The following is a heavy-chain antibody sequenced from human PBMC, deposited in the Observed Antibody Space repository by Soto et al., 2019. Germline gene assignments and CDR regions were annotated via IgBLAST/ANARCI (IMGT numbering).Heavy chain of an antibody. CDR2: IYNSGTT. CDR3: ARDPAP. J-gene: IGHJ5*02. V-gene: IGHV4-31*01. Sequence: QVQLQESGPGLVKPSETLSLTCTVSGGSITSGGYYWSWIRQHPGKGLAWIGYIYNSGTTDYNPSLKSLVTISVDTSKNQFSLKLTSVTAADTAVYYCARDPAPWGQGTLVTVSS. CDR1: GGSITSGGYY.